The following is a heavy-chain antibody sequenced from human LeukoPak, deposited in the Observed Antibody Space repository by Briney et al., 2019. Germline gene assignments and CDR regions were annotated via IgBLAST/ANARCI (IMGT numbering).Heavy chain of an antibody. CDR2: ISGSGGST. CDR1: GFTFSSYA. J-gene: IGHJ4*02. V-gene: IGHV3-23*01. D-gene: IGHD2-21*02. Sequence: GGSLRLSCAASGFTFSSYAMSWVRQAPGKGLEWVSAISGSGGSTYYADSVKGRFTISRDNSKTTLYLQMNSLRAEDTAVYYCAKEPDVVVTAIELYWGQGTLVTVSS. CDR3: AKEPDVVVTAIELY.